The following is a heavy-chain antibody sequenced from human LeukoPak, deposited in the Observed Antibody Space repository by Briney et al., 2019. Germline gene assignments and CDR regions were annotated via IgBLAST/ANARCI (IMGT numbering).Heavy chain of an antibody. CDR3: ARLRTYYDFWSGYSYDAFDI. J-gene: IGHJ3*02. CDR2: ISAYNGNT. D-gene: IGHD3-3*01. CDR1: GYTFTSHG. V-gene: IGHV1-18*01. Sequence: ASVKVSCKASGYTFTSHGISWVRQAPGQGLEWMGWISAYNGNTNYAQKLQARVTMTTDTSTSTAYMELRSLRSDDTAVYYCARLRTYYDFWSGYSYDAFDIWGQGTMVTVSS.